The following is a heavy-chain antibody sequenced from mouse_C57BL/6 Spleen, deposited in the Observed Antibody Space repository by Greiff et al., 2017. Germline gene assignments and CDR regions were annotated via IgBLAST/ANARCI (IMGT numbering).Heavy chain of an antibody. CDR3: ARDSNYVLYYAMDY. CDR2: ISYDGSN. D-gene: IGHD2-5*01. CDR1: GYSITSGYY. V-gene: IGHV3-6*01. Sequence: EVQLKESGPGLVKPSQSLSLTCSVTGYSITSGYYWNWIRQFPGNKLEWMGYISYDGSNNYNPSLKNRISITRDTSKNQFFLKLNSVTTEDTATYYCARDSNYVLYYAMDYWGQGTSVTVSS. J-gene: IGHJ4*01.